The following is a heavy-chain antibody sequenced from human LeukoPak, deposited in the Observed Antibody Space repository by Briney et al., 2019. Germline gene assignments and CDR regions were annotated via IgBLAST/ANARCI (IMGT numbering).Heavy chain of an antibody. Sequence: GGSLRLSCAASGFTFSSYSMNWVRQAPGKGLEWVSYISRSSSTIYYADSVKGRFTISRDNAKNSLYLQMNSLRAEDTAVYYCARSDGSGSYCWGQGTLVTVSS. CDR3: ARSDGSGSYC. V-gene: IGHV3-48*04. CDR1: GFTFSSYS. CDR2: ISRSSSTI. D-gene: IGHD3-10*01. J-gene: IGHJ4*02.